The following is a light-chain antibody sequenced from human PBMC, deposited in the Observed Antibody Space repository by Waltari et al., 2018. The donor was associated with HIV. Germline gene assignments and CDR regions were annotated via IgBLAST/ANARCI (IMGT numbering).Light chain of an antibody. CDR1: SSNIGSNY. CDR2: RNN. CDR3: AAWGNSLSLL. Sequence: QSVLTQPPSVSGAPGQRVTISCTGSSSNIGSNYVSWYQQLPGTAPKLLLYRNNQRPSGVPDRFSGSKSGTSASLAISGLRSEDEADYYCAAWGNSLSLLFGGGTKLTVL. V-gene: IGLV1-47*01. J-gene: IGLJ2*01.